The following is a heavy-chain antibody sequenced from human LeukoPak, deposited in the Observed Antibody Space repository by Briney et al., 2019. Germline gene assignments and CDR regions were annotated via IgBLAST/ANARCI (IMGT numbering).Heavy chain of an antibody. D-gene: IGHD2-2*02. V-gene: IGHV4-34*01. Sequence: SETLSLTCAVYGGSFSGYYWSWLRQPPGKGLEWIGEINHSGSTNYNPSLKSRVTISVDTSKNQFSLKLSSVTAADTAVYYCARVGYCSSTSCYTKLSPSRSGTLDYWGQGTLVTVSS. CDR2: INHSGST. CDR3: ARVGYCSSTSCYTKLSPSRSGTLDY. CDR1: GGSFSGYY. J-gene: IGHJ4*02.